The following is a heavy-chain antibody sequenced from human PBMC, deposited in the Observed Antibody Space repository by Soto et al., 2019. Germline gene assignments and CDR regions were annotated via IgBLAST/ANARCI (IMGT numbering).Heavy chain of an antibody. V-gene: IGHV3-33*01. CDR2: VHYDGTKK. J-gene: IGHJ6*02. D-gene: IGHD3-3*01. Sequence: HPGGSLRLSCAPSGFTFSSYVMHWVRQAPGKGLEWVAVVHYDGTKKYYADSVRGRFTISRDNSENILYLQMNSLRPDDTAVYFCARETSYDFWSGPQTMDVWGQGTTVTVSS. CDR3: ARETSYDFWSGPQTMDV. CDR1: GFTFSSYV.